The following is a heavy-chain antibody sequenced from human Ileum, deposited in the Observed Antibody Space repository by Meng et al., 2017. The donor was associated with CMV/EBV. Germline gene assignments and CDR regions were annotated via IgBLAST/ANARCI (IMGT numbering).Heavy chain of an antibody. CDR1: GFTFSSYW. CDR2: ISSSSSYI. J-gene: IGHJ6*02. D-gene: IGHD3-3*01. V-gene: IGHV3-21*01. Sequence: GGSLRLSCAASGFTFSSYWMHWVRQAPGKGLEWVSSISSSSSYIYYADSVKGRFTISRDNAKNSLYLQMNSLRAEDTAVYYCARDADFWSGYYIYYYYGMDVWGQGTTVTVSS. CDR3: ARDADFWSGYYIYYYYGMDV.